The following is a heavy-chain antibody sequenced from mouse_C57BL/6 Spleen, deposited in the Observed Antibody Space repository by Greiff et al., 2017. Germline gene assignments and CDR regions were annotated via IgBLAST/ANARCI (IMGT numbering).Heavy chain of an antibody. CDR3: ARDYYGGGYAMVY. J-gene: IGHJ4*01. CDR2: IYPGDGDT. V-gene: IGHV1-82*01. D-gene: IGHD1-1*01. Sequence: QIQLQLSGPERVKPGASVLISCKASGYAFSSSWLNWVKLRTGKGLVRIVRIYPGDGDTKFNGKFKGKATLTADKSSSTAYMQLSSLTSEDSAVYFCARDYYGGGYAMVY. CDR1: GYAFSSSW.